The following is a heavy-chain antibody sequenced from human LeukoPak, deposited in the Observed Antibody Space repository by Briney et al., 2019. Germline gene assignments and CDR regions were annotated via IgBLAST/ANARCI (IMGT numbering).Heavy chain of an antibody. J-gene: IGHJ5*02. Sequence: GGSLRLSCAVSGFTFSSYWMRWVRQAPGKGREGGANIKLDRRYTYYVDSVKRRFTLPRHNPHHSLYLQMNSLRAEDTAVYYCASAMSYRTSYSWFDPWGQGPLVTVSS. CDR2: IKLDRRYT. V-gene: IGHV3-7*01. CDR1: GFTFSSYW. CDR3: ASAMSYRTSYSWFDP. D-gene: IGHD6-6*01.